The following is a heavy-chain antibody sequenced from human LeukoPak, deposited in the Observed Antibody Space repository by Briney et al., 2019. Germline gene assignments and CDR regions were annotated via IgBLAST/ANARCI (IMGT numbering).Heavy chain of an antibody. CDR3: ARGFGRYLPPGNDAFDI. J-gene: IGHJ3*02. D-gene: IGHD3-9*01. CDR1: RFTFSTYG. CDR2: IWYDGSNK. V-gene: IGHV3-33*01. Sequence: GGSLRLSCAASRFTFSTYGMHWVRQAPGKGLEWVAFIWYDGSNKYYADSVKGRFTISRDNSKNTLYLQMNSLRAEDTAVYYCARGFGRYLPPGNDAFDIWGLGTMVTVSS.